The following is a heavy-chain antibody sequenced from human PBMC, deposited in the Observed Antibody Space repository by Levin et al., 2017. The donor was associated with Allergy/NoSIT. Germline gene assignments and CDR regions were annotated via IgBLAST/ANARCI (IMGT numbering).Heavy chain of an antibody. CDR1: GGSFSGYY. D-gene: IGHD6-6*01. CDR2: INHSGST. Sequence: SETLSLTCAVYGGSFSGYYWSWIRQPPGKGLEWIGEINHSGSTNYNPSLKSRVTISVDTSKNQFSLKLSSVTAADTAVYYCARANRLVRRYSSSPLTDRYFDYWGQGTLVTVSS. CDR3: ARANRLVRRYSSSPLTDRYFDY. J-gene: IGHJ4*02. V-gene: IGHV4-34*01.